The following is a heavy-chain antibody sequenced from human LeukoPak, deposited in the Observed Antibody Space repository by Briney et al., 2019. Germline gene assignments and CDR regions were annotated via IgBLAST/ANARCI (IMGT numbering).Heavy chain of an antibody. Sequence: SETLSLTCTVSGGSISSYYWSWLRQPPGKGLEWIGYISYSGSTDYNPSLKSRVTISVDTSKNQFSLKLNSVTAADAAVYYCAVTLYGSGSYYNFDYWGQGTLVTVSS. V-gene: IGHV4-59*01. J-gene: IGHJ4*02. CDR1: GGSISSYY. D-gene: IGHD3-10*01. CDR2: ISYSGST. CDR3: AVTLYGSGSYYNFDY.